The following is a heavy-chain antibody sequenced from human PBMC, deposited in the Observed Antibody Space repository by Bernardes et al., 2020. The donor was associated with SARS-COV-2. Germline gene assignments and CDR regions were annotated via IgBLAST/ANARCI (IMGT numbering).Heavy chain of an antibody. CDR3: ARHAMPHYDFWSGYRQPTYYYYYMDV. CDR2: IYYSGST. V-gene: IGHV4-59*08. CDR1: GGSISSYY. Sequence: SETLSLTCTVSGGSISSYYWSWIRQPPGKGLEWIGYIYYSGSTNYNPSLKGRVTISVDTSKNQFSLKLSSVTAADTAVYYCARHAMPHYDFWSGYRQPTYYYYYMDVWGKGTTVTVSS. J-gene: IGHJ6*03. D-gene: IGHD3-3*01.